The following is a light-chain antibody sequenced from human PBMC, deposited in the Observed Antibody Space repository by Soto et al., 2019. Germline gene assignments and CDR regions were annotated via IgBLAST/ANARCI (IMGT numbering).Light chain of an antibody. CDR2: NNN. V-gene: IGLV1-47*02. Sequence: QSVLIQPPSASGTPGQRVTISCSGSSSNIGSNYVYWYQQLPGTAPKLLIYNNNQRPSGVPDRFSGSKSGTSASLAISGLRSEDAADYYCAAWDDSLSGWVFGGGTKLTVL. CDR1: SSNIGSNY. J-gene: IGLJ3*02. CDR3: AAWDDSLSGWV.